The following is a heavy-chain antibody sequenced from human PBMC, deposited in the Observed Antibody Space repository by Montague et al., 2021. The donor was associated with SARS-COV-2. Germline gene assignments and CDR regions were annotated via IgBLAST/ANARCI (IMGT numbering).Heavy chain of an antibody. Sequence: SLRLSCAASGFTFNNYAMTWVRQAPGKGLEWVSIIYSDGSSTYYADSVKGRFTISRDNSKNTLYLQINSLRAEDTAVYSCTKGGRNFYELDGFDSWGQGTPVTVSS. J-gene: IGHJ4*02. D-gene: IGHD3-3*01. CDR2: IYSDGSST. V-gene: IGHV3-23*03. CDR3: TKGGRNFYELDGFDS. CDR1: GFTFNNYA.